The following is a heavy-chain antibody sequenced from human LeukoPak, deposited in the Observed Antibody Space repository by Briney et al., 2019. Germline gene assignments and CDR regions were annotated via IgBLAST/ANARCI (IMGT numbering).Heavy chain of an antibody. CDR3: ARDQRISGSYENWFDP. CDR1: GGSFSGYY. V-gene: IGHV4-34*01. D-gene: IGHD1-26*01. J-gene: IGHJ5*02. CDR2: INHSGST. Sequence: SETLSLTCAVYGGSFSGYYWSWIRQPPGKGLEWIGEINHSGSTNYNPSLKSRVTISVDTSKNQFSLKLSSVTAADTAVYYCARDQRISGSYENWFDPWGQGTLVTVSS.